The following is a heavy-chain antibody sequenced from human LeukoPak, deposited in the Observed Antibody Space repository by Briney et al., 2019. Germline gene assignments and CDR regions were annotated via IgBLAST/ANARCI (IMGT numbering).Heavy chain of an antibody. CDR1: GFTFSSYA. J-gene: IGHJ4*02. V-gene: IGHV3-23*01. CDR3: ARSHSPYDSGTSNPIDY. D-gene: IGHD3-10*01. Sequence: GGSLRLSCVTSGFTFSSYAMSWVRQGPEKGLEWVSGTTSTGKTYYADSVKGRFTISRDNSKNTLYLQMNSLRAEDTAVYYCARSHSPYDSGTSNPIDYWGQGTLVTVSS. CDR2: TTSTGKT.